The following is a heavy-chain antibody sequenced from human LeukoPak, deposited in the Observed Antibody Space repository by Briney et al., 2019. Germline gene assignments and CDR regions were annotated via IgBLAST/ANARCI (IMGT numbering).Heavy chain of an antibody. CDR1: GFTFSSSR. Sequence: GGSLRLSCAASGFTFSSSRMNRVRQAPGKGREGVSSISSSSSYIYYADSVKGRFTISRDNAKNSLYLQMSSLRAEDTAVYYCARDPPRVGAGRDYWGQGTLVTVSS. D-gene: IGHD3-10*01. J-gene: IGHJ4*02. CDR2: ISSSSSYI. CDR3: ARDPPRVGAGRDY. V-gene: IGHV3-21*01.